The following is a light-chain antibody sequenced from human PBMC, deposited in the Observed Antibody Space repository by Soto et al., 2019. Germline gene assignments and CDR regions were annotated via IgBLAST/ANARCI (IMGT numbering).Light chain of an antibody. CDR1: QSVSSN. J-gene: IGKJ1*01. V-gene: IGKV3-15*01. CDR3: QQYNNWPRT. CDR2: GAS. Sequence: EIVLTQSPATLSVSPLERDTLXFMASQSVSSNLAWYQQKPGQAPRLLIYGASTRATGIPARFSGSGSGTEFTLTISSLQSEDFAVYYCQQYNNWPRTFGQGTKVDIK.